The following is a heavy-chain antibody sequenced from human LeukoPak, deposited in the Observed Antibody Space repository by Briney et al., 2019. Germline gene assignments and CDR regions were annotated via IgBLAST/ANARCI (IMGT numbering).Heavy chain of an antibody. CDR3: ARAVRPGETYYYYYMDV. D-gene: IGHD4-17*01. Sequence: SVKVSCKASGGTFSSYAISWVRQAPGQGLEWMGGIIPIFGTADYAQKFQGRVTITTDESTSTAYMELSSLRSEDTAVYYCARAVRPGETYYYYYMDVWGKGTTVTVSS. CDR1: GGTFSSYA. V-gene: IGHV1-69*05. J-gene: IGHJ6*03. CDR2: IIPIFGTA.